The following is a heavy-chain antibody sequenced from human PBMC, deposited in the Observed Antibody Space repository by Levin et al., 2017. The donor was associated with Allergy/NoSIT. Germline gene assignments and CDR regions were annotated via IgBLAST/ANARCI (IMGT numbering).Heavy chain of an antibody. CDR3: ARSPGIVVVTALDY. CDR1: GGTFSSYT. J-gene: IGHJ4*02. V-gene: IGHV1-69*02. CDR2: IIPILGIA. D-gene: IGHD2-21*02. Sequence: KISCKASGGTFSSYTISWVRQAPGQGLEWMGRIIPILGIANYAQKFQGRVTITADKSTSTAYMELSSLRSEDTAVYYCARSPGIVVVTALDYWGQGTLVTVSS.